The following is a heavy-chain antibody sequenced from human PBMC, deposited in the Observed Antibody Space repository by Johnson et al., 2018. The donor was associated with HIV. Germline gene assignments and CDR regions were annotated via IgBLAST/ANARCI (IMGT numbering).Heavy chain of an antibody. V-gene: IGHV3-30-3*01. CDR3: ARDRGQRAPLCAFDI. D-gene: IGHD3-10*01. J-gene: IGHJ3*02. CDR2: ISYVGRNN. Sequence: QVLLVESGGGVVQPGRSLRLSCAASGFTFSSYAMHWIRQAPGKGLEWVAVISYVGRNNYYADSAQDRFPISRDNANNSLYLQMNSLRAEDTALYYCARDRGQRAPLCAFDIWGQGTMVTVSS. CDR1: GFTFSSYA.